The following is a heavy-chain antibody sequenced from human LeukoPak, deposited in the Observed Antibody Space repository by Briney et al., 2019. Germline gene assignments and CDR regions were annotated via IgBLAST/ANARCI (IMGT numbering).Heavy chain of an antibody. D-gene: IGHD3-16*02. CDR2: ISSSSSYI. CDR1: GFTFSSYS. Sequence: GGSLRLSCAASGFTFSSYSMNWVRQAPGKGLEWVSSISSSSSYIYYADSVKGRFTISRDNAKNSLYLQMNSLRAEGTAVYYCARLSNDYVWGSYPPYWGQGTLVTVSS. V-gene: IGHV3-21*01. J-gene: IGHJ4*02. CDR3: ARLSNDYVWGSYPPY.